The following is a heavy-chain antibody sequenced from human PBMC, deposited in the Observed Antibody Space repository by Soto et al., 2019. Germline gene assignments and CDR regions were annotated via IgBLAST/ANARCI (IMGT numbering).Heavy chain of an antibody. Sequence: GASVKVSCKASGYTFTSQNMHWVRQAPGQGLEWMGVINPSIGTTTYAQKFQGRVTMTSDTSTSSVYMEVSSLRSEDTAVYYCISTLGARFAYGAQGTLVTVSS. D-gene: IGHD1-26*01. CDR2: INPSIGTT. CDR3: ISTLGARFAY. J-gene: IGHJ4*02. V-gene: IGHV1-46*03. CDR1: GYTFTSQN.